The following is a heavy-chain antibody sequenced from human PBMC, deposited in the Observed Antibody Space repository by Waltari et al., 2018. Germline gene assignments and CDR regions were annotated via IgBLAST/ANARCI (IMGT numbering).Heavy chain of an antibody. CDR3: SRDRVGRSGGYDLSDY. Sequence: EVQLLQSGGGLVQPGGSLRLSRAASGFPFRNYAMRWVPQAPGTGLEWLSAIISGSGTSTYYADSVKGRFTISRDNSQNTVHLQMNSLRAEDTAVYYCSRDRVGRSGGYDLSDYWGQGTLVTVSS. D-gene: IGHD5-12*01. CDR2: ISGSGTST. J-gene: IGHJ4*02. V-gene: IGHV3-23*01. CDR1: GFPFRNYA.